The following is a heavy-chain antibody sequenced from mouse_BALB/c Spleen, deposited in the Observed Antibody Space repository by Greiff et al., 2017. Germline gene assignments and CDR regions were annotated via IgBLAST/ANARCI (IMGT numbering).Heavy chain of an antibody. CDR3: ARFGITTMKFAY. CDR2: ISYSGST. J-gene: IGHJ3*01. D-gene: IGHD2-4*01. V-gene: IGHV3-2*02. CDR1: GYSITSDYA. Sequence: EVKLMESGPGLVKPSQSLSLTCTVTGYSITSDYAWNWIRQFPGNKLEWMGYISYSGSTSYNPSLKSRISITRDTSKNQFFLQLNSVTTEDTATYYCARFGITTMKFAYWGQGTLVTVSA.